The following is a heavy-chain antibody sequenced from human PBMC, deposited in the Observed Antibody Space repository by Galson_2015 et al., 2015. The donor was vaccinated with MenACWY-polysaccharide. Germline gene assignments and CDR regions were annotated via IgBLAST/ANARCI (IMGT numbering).Heavy chain of an antibody. V-gene: IGHV3-23*01. Sequence: SLRLSCAASGFTFSSYAMSWVRQAPGKGLEWVSAISGSGGSTYYADSVKGRFTISRDNSKNTLYLQMNSLRAEDTAVYYCARGSAIAVAGYFDYWGQGTLVTVSS. CDR2: ISGSGGST. D-gene: IGHD6-19*01. CDR3: ARGSAIAVAGYFDY. CDR1: GFTFSSYA. J-gene: IGHJ4*02.